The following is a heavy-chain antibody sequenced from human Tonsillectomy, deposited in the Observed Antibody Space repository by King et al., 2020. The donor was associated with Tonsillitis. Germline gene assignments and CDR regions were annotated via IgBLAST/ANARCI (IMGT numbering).Heavy chain of an antibody. CDR1: GFIFDDYA. D-gene: IGHD6-19*01. CDR3: AKGRGPYTSGPIDY. V-gene: IGHV3-9*01. CDR2: IAWNRGSI. Sequence: VQLVESGGGLVQPGRSLRLSCAASGFIFDDYAMHWVRQAPGKGLEWVSRIAWNRGSIGYADSVKGRFTISRDNAKNSLYLQINSLRADDTALYYCAKGRGPYTSGPIDYWGQGTLVTVSS. J-gene: IGHJ4*02.